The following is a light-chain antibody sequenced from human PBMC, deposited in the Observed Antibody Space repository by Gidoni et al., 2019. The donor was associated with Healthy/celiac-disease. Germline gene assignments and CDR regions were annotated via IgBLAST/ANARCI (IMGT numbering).Light chain of an antibody. Sequence: SSELTQDPAVSVALGQTVKITCQGDSLRSYYASWYQQKPGQAPVLVIYGKNNPPSGIPDRFSGSSAGHTASLTITGDQAEDEADYYCNSRDSRGNHWVFGGGTKLTVL. CDR3: NSRDSRGNHWV. V-gene: IGLV3-19*01. CDR2: GKN. CDR1: SLRSYY. J-gene: IGLJ3*02.